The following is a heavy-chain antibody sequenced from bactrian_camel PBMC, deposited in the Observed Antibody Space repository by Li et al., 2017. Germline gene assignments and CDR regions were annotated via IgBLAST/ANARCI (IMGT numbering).Heavy chain of an antibody. V-gene: IGHV3S6*01. J-gene: IGHJ4*01. CDR1: GITFSNVW. D-gene: IGHD2*01. Sequence: VQLVESGGGPVQAGGSLRLSCAASGITFSNVWMSWDRQYPGQERERVPGRFTIFEDKAKNSVYLRMDDLQTEDTGVYFCSADCSGALCPLCEHYWGQGTQVTVS.